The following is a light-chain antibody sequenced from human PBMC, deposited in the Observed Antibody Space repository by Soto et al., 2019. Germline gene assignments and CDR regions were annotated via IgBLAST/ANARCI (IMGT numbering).Light chain of an antibody. V-gene: IGKV3-20*01. Sequence: VFSQPPRTMLLYSGGRARVSGRASQSVSNNYLAWYQQKPGQAPRALIDGASNRATGIPDRFSGSEPGTAFPLNISRLAPADFAVYYCQQYGSSATFGQGTKVDI. CDR2: GAS. CDR1: QSVSNNY. CDR3: QQYGSSAT. J-gene: IGKJ1*01.